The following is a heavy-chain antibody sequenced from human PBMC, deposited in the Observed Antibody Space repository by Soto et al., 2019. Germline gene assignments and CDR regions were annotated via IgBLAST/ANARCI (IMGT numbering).Heavy chain of an antibody. CDR1: GFTFSSYG. CDR2: ISYDGSNT. CDR3: AKEGGLSGSYYISSSYYDY. V-gene: IGHV3-30*18. D-gene: IGHD1-26*01. Sequence: QVQLVESGGGVVQPGRSLRLSCVASGFTFSSYGMHWVRQAPGKGLEWVAIISYDGSNTYYADSVKGRFTISRAKNTLYLQMNSLRAEDTSVYYCAKEGGLSGSYYISSSYYDYWGQGTLVTVSS. J-gene: IGHJ4*02.